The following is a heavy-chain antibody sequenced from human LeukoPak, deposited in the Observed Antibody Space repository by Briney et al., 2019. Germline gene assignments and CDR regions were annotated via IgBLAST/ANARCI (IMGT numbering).Heavy chain of an antibody. J-gene: IGHJ4*02. V-gene: IGHV4-39*01. CDR3: ARSSTDWLYPDY. Sequence: SETLSLTCTVSGGSISSTSYFWGWIRQPPGKRLEWIASIYYSGITYYNPSRKSRVTISVDTSKNQFSLKLSSVTAADTAVYYCARSSTDWLYPDYWGQGTLVTVSS. D-gene: IGHD3-9*01. CDR1: GGSISSTSYF. CDR2: IYYSGIT.